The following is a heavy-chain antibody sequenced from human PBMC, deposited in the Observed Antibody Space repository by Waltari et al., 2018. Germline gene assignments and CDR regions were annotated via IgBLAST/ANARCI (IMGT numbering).Heavy chain of an antibody. CDR2: TIPVIGTA. CDR3: ARGGRSGYLYHFDF. CDR1: GGTFNNYA. V-gene: IGHV1-69*12. J-gene: IGHJ4*02. D-gene: IGHD3-22*01. Sequence: QVQLVQSGAEVKKPGSSVQVSCKASGGTFNNYAINWVRQAPGQGLEWMGGTIPVIGTATYTPNFQDRVTFTADDSTGTAYMELRSLRSEDTAMYYCARGGRSGYLYHFDFWGQGTLVTVSS.